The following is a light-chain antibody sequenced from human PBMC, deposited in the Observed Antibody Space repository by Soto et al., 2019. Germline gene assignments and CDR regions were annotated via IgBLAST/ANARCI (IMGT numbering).Light chain of an antibody. CDR1: SSNVGAGYD. J-gene: IGLJ2*01. Sequence: QSVLTQPPSVSGAPGQRVTISCTGRSSNVGAGYDVHWYQLLPGTAPKLLIYGNSNRPSGVPDRFSGSKSGTSASLAITGLQAEDEADYYCQSYDSSLSGVVFGGGTKLTVL. CDR2: GNS. V-gene: IGLV1-40*01. CDR3: QSYDSSLSGVV.